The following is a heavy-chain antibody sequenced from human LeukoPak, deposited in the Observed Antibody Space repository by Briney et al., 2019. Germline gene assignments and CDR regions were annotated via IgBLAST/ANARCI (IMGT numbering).Heavy chain of an antibody. CDR3: AMSGSHYDFWSASFRVYDWLDP. Sequence: EASVRVSCKASGHTFTGYFIHWVRQAPGQGLEWMGWINPNSGATNYAQRFQGRVSMTRDTSNIIVYMDLGSLTSDDTAVYYCAMSGSHYDFWSASFRVYDWLDPWGQGTLVTVSS. V-gene: IGHV1-2*02. CDR1: GHTFTGYF. J-gene: IGHJ5*02. CDR2: INPNSGAT. D-gene: IGHD3-3*01.